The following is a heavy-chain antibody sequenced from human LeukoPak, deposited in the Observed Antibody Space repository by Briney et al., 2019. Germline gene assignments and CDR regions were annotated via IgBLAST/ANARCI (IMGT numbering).Heavy chain of an antibody. CDR1: GFTFSSYS. Sequence: GGSLRLSCAASGFTFSSYSMNWVRQAPGKGLEWVSSISSSSSYIYYADSVKGRFTISRDNAKNSLYLQMNILRAEDTAVYYCARDVGDIVVVPAAKRGYWGQGTLVTVSS. J-gene: IGHJ4*02. CDR3: ARDVGDIVVVPAAKRGY. CDR2: ISSSSSYI. D-gene: IGHD2-2*01. V-gene: IGHV3-21*01.